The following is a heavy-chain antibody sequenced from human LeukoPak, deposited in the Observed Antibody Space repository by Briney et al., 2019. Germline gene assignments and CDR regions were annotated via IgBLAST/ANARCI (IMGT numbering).Heavy chain of an antibody. J-gene: IGHJ1*01. V-gene: IGHV3-30*03. D-gene: IGHD2-21*01. CDR2: ISYDGSNK. CDR1: GFTFSSYG. Sequence: GGSLRLSCAASGFTFSSYGMHWVRQAPGKGLEWVAVISYDGSNKYYADSVKGRFTISRDNSRNTLFLQMNNLRAEDTALYFCASAREYCGSAECYEYFQHWGQGTLVIVSS. CDR3: ASAREYCGSAECYEYFQH.